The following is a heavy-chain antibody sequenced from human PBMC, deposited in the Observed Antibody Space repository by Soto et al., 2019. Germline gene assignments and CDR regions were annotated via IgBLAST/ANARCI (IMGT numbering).Heavy chain of an antibody. V-gene: IGHV1-69*06. Sequence: QVQLVQSGAGVKKPGSSVKVSCKTSGDTFSSYAISWVRQAPGQGLEWMGGIIPILGTPSYAQKFQGRVTITADKSTSTAYMELSSLRSEDTAVYYCARERSRYDRSGYYRPDDWGQGTLVTVSS. CDR3: ARERSRYDRSGYYRPDD. D-gene: IGHD3-22*01. CDR1: GDTFSSYA. CDR2: IIPILGTP. J-gene: IGHJ4*02.